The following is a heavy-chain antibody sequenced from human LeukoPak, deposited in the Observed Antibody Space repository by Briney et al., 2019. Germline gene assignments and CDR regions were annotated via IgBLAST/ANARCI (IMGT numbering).Heavy chain of an antibody. V-gene: IGHV4-39*01. D-gene: IGHD4-17*01. CDR1: GGSISTNNYY. Sequence: SETLSLTCTVSGGSISTNNYYWGWIRQSPGKGLEWIGSIYYSGSTYDNPSLRSLVTISVDTSKNQFSLKVTSVTAADTAVYYCARLNYGDGDYWGQGTLVTVSS. J-gene: IGHJ4*02. CDR2: IYYSGST. CDR3: ARLNYGDGDY.